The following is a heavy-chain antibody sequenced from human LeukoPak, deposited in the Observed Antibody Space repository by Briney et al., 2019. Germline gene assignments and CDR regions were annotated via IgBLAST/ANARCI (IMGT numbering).Heavy chain of an antibody. Sequence: GRSLRLSCAASGFTFSSYGMHWVRQAPGKGLEWVAVISYDGSNKYYADSVKGRFTISRDNSKKTLYLQMNSLRAEDTAVYYCAKDDYDILTGFDYWGQGTLVTVSS. V-gene: IGHV3-30*18. J-gene: IGHJ4*02. D-gene: IGHD3-9*01. CDR1: GFTFSSYG. CDR2: ISYDGSNK. CDR3: AKDDYDILTGFDY.